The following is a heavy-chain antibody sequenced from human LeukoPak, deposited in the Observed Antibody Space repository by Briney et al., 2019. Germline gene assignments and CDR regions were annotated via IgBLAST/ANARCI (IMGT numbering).Heavy chain of an antibody. CDR3: ARLDRYYFDSSGYTYYYYMDV. V-gene: IGHV3-48*01. CDR1: GFTFSSHS. J-gene: IGHJ6*03. CDR2: ISGGSDTI. D-gene: IGHD3-22*01. Sequence: GGSLRLSCEASGFTFSSHSMNWVRQAPGKGLEWVSYISGGSDTIYYADSVKGRFTISRDNAENSLYLQMSSLRAEDTAVCYCARLDRYYFDSSGYTYYYYMDVWGKGTTVTVSS.